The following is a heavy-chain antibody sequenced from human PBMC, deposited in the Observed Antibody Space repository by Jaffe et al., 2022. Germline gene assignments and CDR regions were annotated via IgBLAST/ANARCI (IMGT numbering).Heavy chain of an antibody. CDR2: INGGNGNT. CDR3: ARKSLGSAVHLDY. CDR1: GFTFTIYA. D-gene: IGHD2-2*01. J-gene: IGHJ4*02. V-gene: IGHV1-3*01. Sequence: QVQLVQSGAEVRKPGASVKVSCETSGFTFTIYAIHWVRQAPGQSLEWVGWINGGNGNTKSSQKFQDRITLTRDTSASTVYMELSSLRSEDTAVYYCARKSLGSAVHLDYWGQGTLVTVSS.